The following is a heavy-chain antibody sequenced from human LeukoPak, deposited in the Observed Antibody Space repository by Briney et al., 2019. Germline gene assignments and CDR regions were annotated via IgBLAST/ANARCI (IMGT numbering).Heavy chain of an antibody. CDR1: GFTFSSYS. CDR2: ISSSSSYI. CDR3: ARVRGGYCSSTSCHYNY. V-gene: IGHV3-21*01. J-gene: IGHJ4*02. Sequence: PGGSLRLSCAASGFTFSSYSMNWVRQAPGKGLEWVSSISSSSSYIYYADSVKGRFTISRDNAKNSLYLQMNSLRAEDTAVYYCARVRGGYCSSTSCHYNYWGQGTLVTVSS. D-gene: IGHD2-2*01.